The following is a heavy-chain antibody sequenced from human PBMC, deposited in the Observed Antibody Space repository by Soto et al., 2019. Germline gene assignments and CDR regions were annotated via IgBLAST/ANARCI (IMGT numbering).Heavy chain of an antibody. V-gene: IGHV3-23*01. J-gene: IGHJ3*02. CDR2: ITASGDTT. CDR1: GFTFSSYA. CDR3: AKVRPLRDCTRTSCLRAFDI. D-gene: IGHD2-2*01. Sequence: EVQLLESGGGLVQPGGSLRLSCAASGFTFSSYAMSWVRQAPGKGLEWDSAITASGDTTYYAGSVKGRFTISRDNSKSTMYLQVNSLRAEDTAVYYCAKVRPLRDCTRTSCLRAFDICCQGTMVTVSS.